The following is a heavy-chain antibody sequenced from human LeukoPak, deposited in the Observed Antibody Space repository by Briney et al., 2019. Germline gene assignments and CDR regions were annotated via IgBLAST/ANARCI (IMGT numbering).Heavy chain of an antibody. Sequence: GGSLRLSCAASGFSFSDYHMDWVRQVPGKGLEWIGRSRSKGHRYSTEYAASVRGRFTVSRDESKDLLFLQMTSLKSEDTAVYYCARGSYCSGGVCPAPFDSWGQGSLVTVSS. CDR3: ARGSYCSGGVCPAPFDS. D-gene: IGHD2-8*02. J-gene: IGHJ4*02. CDR1: GFSFSDYH. V-gene: IGHV3-72*01. CDR2: SRSKGHRYST.